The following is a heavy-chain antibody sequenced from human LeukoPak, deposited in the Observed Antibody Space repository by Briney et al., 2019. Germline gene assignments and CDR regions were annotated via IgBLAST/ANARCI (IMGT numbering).Heavy chain of an antibody. CDR2: ISSNGGTT. J-gene: IGHJ4*02. CDR3: ARGSRTNFDY. V-gene: IGHV3-64*01. Sequence: PGGSLRLSCAASGFTFSTYAMHWVRQAPGKGLEYVSVISSNGGTTYYANPVKGRFTISRGNSKNTLYLQMGSLRAEDMAVYYCARGSRTNFDYWGQGTLVTVSS. CDR1: GFTFSTYA.